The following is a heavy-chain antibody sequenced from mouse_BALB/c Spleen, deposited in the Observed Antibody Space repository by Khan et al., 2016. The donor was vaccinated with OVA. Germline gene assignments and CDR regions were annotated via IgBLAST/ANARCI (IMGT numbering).Heavy chain of an antibody. CDR1: GFNIKDTY. V-gene: IGHV14-3*02. D-gene: IGHD1-2*01. J-gene: IGHJ4*01. CDR3: AYSLLLYDKDY. Sequence: VQLQQSGPELVKPGASVKLSCTASGFNIKDTYIHWVKQRPEQGLEWIGRIDPANGNTKYDPKIPGKATLTAATSSNTAYLHLSSLISEDTAVYDCAYSLLLYDKDYWGQGTSVTVSA. CDR2: IDPANGNT.